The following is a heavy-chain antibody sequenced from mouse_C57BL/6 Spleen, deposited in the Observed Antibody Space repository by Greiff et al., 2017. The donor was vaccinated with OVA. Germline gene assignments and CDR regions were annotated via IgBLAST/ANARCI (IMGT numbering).Heavy chain of an antibody. V-gene: IGHV7-3*01. J-gene: IGHJ1*03. CDR2: IRNKANGYTT. CDR1: GFTFTDYY. CDR3: ARLIYRYFDV. Sequence: EVKLEESGGGLVQPGGSLSLSCAASGFTFTDYYMSWVRQPPGQALEWLGFIRNKANGYTTEYNASVKGRFTISRDTYQSILYLQMNALRAEDSATYYCARLIYRYFDVWGTGTTVTVSS.